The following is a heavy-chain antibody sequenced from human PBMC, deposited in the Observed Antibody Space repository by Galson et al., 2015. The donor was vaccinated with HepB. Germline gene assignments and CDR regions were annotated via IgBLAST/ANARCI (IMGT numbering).Heavy chain of an antibody. CDR1: GFSLSTSGMR. CDR2: IDWDDDK. CDR3: ARASSGWSSLEY. J-gene: IGHJ4*02. Sequence: PALVKPTQTLTLTCTFSGFSLSTSGMRVSWIRQPPGKALEWLARIDWDDDKFFSTSLKTRLTISKDTSKNQVVLTMTNMDPVDTATYYCARASSGWSSLEYWGQGALVTVSS. D-gene: IGHD6-19*01. V-gene: IGHV2-70*04.